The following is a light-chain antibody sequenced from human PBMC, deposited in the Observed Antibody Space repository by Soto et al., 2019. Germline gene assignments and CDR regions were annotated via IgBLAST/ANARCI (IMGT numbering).Light chain of an antibody. V-gene: IGKV1-5*03. CDR3: QQYSSYSEA. CDR1: QTVYTW. Sequence: DIQMTQSPSTLSASIGDRVTITCRASQTVYTWLAWYQQKPGTAPKLLIYEASTLHSGVPSRFTGSGSGTEFTLVISRLQPDDFATYYCQQYSSYSEAFGQGTKWIS. J-gene: IGKJ1*01. CDR2: EAS.